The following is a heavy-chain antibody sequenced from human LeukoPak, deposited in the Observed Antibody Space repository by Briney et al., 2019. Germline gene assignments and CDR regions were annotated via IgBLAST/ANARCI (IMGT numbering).Heavy chain of an antibody. CDR2: IRSRANSYAT. CDR1: RFTFSGSA. Sequence: GGSLRLSCAACRFTFSGSAMHWVRQASGKGLEWVGRIRSRANSYATAYAASVKGRFTISRDDSKNTAYPQMNSLKTEDTAVYYCTRHGSSSGGGGQGTLVTVSS. D-gene: IGHD6-6*01. V-gene: IGHV3-73*01. CDR3: TRHGSSSGG. J-gene: IGHJ4*02.